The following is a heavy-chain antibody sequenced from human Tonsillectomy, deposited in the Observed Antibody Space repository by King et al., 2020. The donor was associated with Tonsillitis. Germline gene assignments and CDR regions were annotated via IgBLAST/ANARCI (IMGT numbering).Heavy chain of an antibody. D-gene: IGHD6-13*01. CDR1: GFNFRSSA. Sequence: VQLVESGGGLVQPGGSLRLSCAASGFNFRSSAMNWVRQAPGKGLEGVSSIGGSGGTTDYADSVKGRFTISRDNSKNTLYLQMNSLRAEDTAIYYCARRLGQQLGPFDYWGQGTLVTVSS. J-gene: IGHJ4*02. CDR2: IGGSGGTT. CDR3: ARRLGQQLGPFDY. V-gene: IGHV3-23*04.